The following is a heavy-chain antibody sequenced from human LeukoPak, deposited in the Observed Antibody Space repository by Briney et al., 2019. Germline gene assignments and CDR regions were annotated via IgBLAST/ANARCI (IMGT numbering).Heavy chain of an antibody. CDR1: GGSISSGGYY. Sequence: SETLSLTCTVSGGSISSGGYYWSWVRQHPGKGLEWIGYIYYSGSTYYNPSLKSRVTISVDTSKNQFSLKVSSVTAADTAVYYCARVIRGFGALDYWGQGTLVTVSS. J-gene: IGHJ4*02. D-gene: IGHD3-10*01. V-gene: IGHV4-31*03. CDR2: IYYSGST. CDR3: ARVIRGFGALDY.